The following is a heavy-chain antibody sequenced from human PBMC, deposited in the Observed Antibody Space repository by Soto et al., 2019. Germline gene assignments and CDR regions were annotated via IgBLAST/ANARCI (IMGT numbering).Heavy chain of an antibody. CDR3: AKGLPGITMIVVDY. CDR1: GLSLSSYG. Sequence: PGGSLGLSCXASGLSLSSYGMPWVCQAQGKGLEWVAVISYDGSNKYYADSVKGRFTISRDNSKNTLYLQMNSLRAEDTAVYYCAKGLPGITMIVVDYWGQGTLVTVSS. D-gene: IGHD3-22*01. J-gene: IGHJ4*02. CDR2: ISYDGSNK. V-gene: IGHV3-30*18.